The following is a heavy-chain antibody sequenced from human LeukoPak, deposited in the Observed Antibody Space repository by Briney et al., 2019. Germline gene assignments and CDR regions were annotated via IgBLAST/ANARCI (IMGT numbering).Heavy chain of an antibody. CDR1: GFTFSNYG. V-gene: IGHV3-30*02. J-gene: IGHJ4*02. Sequence: GRTLRLSCAASGFTFSNYGMHWVRQAPGKGLEWVTFIRYDGSNKYYADSLKGRFPISRDNSKNTVYLQMNSLRPEDTAVYFCPLVAPLTADNWGPGTLVTVSS. CDR3: PLVAPLTADN. CDR2: IRYDGSNK. D-gene: IGHD2-15*01.